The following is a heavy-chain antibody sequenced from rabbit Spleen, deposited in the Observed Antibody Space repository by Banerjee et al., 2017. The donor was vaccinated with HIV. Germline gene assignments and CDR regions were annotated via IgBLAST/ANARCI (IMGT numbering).Heavy chain of an antibody. Sequence: QGQLVESGGGLVKPEGSLTLTCKASGFSFSGREVMCWVRQAPGKGLQWIACINAYTGKPVYATWAKGRFTISRASSTTVTLQMTSLTAADTATYFCARDLASVVGWNFNLWGQGTLVTVS. D-gene: IGHD3-1*01. CDR2: INAYTGKP. V-gene: IGHV1S45*01. J-gene: IGHJ4*01. CDR3: ARDLASVVGWNFNL. CDR1: GFSFSGREV.